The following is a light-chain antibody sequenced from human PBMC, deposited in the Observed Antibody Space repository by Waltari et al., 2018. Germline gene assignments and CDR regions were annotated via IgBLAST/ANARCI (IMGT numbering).Light chain of an antibody. Sequence: EIVLTQSPDTLSLSPGDTATRSCRASQSVGSYLAWYQHKPGQPPSLLIYDASNRATGVPARFRGSGSGTDFTLTISSLEAEDFAVYYCQQRSNWTPHTFGQGARLEIK. CDR1: QSVGSY. V-gene: IGKV3-11*01. CDR3: QQRSNWTPHT. J-gene: IGKJ2*01. CDR2: DAS.